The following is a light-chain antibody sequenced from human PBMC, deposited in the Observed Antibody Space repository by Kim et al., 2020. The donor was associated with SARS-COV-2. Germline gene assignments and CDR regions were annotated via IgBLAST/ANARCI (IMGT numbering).Light chain of an antibody. J-gene: IGLJ3*02. CDR1: SLRSYY. V-gene: IGLV3-19*01. CDR3: NSRDSSGIHQV. CDR2: GKN. Sequence: SSELTQDPVVSVALGQTVRITCQGDSLRSYYASWYQQKPGQAPVVVIYGKNNRPSGIPDRFSGSSSGNTASLTITGAQAEDEADYYCNSRDSSGIHQVFGGGTQLTVL.